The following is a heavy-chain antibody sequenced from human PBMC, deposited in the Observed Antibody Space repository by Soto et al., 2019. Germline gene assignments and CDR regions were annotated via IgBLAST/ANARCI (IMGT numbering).Heavy chain of an antibody. CDR2: IDPSDSYT. D-gene: IGHD3-10*01. CDR3: ARLRVRGVLGNYYYYYGMDV. CDR1: GYSFTSYW. J-gene: IGHJ6*02. V-gene: IGHV5-10-1*01. Sequence: GESLKISCKGSGYSFTSYWISWVRQMPGKGLEWMGRIDPSDSYTNYSPSFQGHVTISADKSISTAYLRWSSLKASDTAMYYCARLRVRGVLGNYYYYYGMDVWGQGTTVTVSS.